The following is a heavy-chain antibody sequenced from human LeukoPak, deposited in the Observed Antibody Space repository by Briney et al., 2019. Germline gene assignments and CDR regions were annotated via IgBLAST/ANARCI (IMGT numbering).Heavy chain of an antibody. Sequence: SETLSLTCTVSRGSISTYYWTWIRQPPGKGLEWIGYIYYTGSTNYNPSLESRVTISVDTSKNQFSLKLRSVTAADTAVYYCARGGTLRQGFDIWGQGTMVTVSS. CDR1: RGSISTYY. J-gene: IGHJ3*02. CDR2: IYYTGST. CDR3: ARGGTLRQGFDI. D-gene: IGHD1-1*01. V-gene: IGHV4-59*01.